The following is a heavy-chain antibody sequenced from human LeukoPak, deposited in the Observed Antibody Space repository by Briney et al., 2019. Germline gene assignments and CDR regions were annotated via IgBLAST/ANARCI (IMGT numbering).Heavy chain of an antibody. D-gene: IGHD3-22*01. J-gene: IGHJ4*02. CDR3: ARAIRGYHHFIDY. CDR2: IYYSGST. V-gene: IGHV4-31*03. Sequence: SQTLSLTCTVSGGSISSGGYYWSWIRQHPGKGLEWIGYIYYSGSTYYNPSLKSRVTISVDTSKNQFSLKLSSVTAADTAVYYCARAIRGYHHFIDYWGQGTLVTVSS. CDR1: GGSISSGGYY.